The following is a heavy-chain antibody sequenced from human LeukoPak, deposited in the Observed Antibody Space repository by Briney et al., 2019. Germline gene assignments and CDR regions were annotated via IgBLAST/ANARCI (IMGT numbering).Heavy chain of an antibody. V-gene: IGHV1-2*06. CDR3: ARGDGYNWDWYLDL. J-gene: IGHJ2*01. Sequence: GASVKVSCKASGYTFTGYYMHWVRQAPGQGLEWMGRINPNSGGTNYAQKFQGRVTMTRDTSISTAYMELSGLRSDDTAVYYCARGDGYNWDWYLDLWGRGTLVTVSS. CDR2: INPNSGGT. CDR1: GYTFTGYY. D-gene: IGHD5-24*01.